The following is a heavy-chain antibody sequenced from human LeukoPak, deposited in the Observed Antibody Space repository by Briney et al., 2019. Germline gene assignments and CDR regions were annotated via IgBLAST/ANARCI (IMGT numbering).Heavy chain of an antibody. D-gene: IGHD3-16*01. Sequence: PSETLSLTCTVSGISFNPYYWTWIRQPAGKGLKWIGRIISTTGSANYNPTLKSRVTMSVDTSKHQFSLELTSVTAADTAVYYWMKDGPSWGLLWGLGTLVTVSS. V-gene: IGHV4-4*07. J-gene: IGHJ4*02. CDR1: GISFNPYY. CDR3: MKDGPSWGLL. CDR2: IISTTGSA.